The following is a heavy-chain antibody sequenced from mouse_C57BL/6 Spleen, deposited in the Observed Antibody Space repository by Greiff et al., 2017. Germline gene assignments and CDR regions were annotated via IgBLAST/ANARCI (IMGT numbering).Heavy chain of an antibody. CDR1: GFTFSSYA. CDR3: ARDQGGINTVVDWYFDV. J-gene: IGHJ1*03. V-gene: IGHV5-4*03. D-gene: IGHD1-1*01. CDR2: ISDGGSYT. Sequence: EVKLVESGGGLVKPGGSLKLSCAASGFTFSSYAMSWVRQTPEKRLEWVATISDGGSYTYYPDNVKGRFTISRDNAKNNLYLQMSHLKSEDTAMYYCARDQGGINTVVDWYFDVWGTGTTVTVSS.